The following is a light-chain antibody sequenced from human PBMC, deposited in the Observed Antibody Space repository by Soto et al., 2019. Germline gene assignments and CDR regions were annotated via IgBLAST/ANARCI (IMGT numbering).Light chain of an antibody. CDR3: ETWDSNTHPWV. CDR2: LEGSGSY. Sequence: QSALTQSSSASASLGSSVKLTCTLSSGHSSYIIAWHQQQPGKAPRYLMKLEGSGSYNKGSGVPDRFSGSSSGADRYLTISNLQSEDEADYYCETWDSNTHPWVFGGGTKVTVL. CDR1: SGHSSYI. J-gene: IGLJ3*02. V-gene: IGLV4-60*03.